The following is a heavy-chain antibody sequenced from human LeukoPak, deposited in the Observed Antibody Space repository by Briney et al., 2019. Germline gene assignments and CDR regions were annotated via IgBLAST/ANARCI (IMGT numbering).Heavy chain of an antibody. CDR1: GFTFSSYS. J-gene: IGHJ3*02. V-gene: IGHV3-48*01. Sequence: GGSLRLSCAASGFTFSSYSMNWVRQAPGKGLEWVSYISSSSSTIYYADSAKGRFTISRDNAKNSLYLQMNSLRAEDTAVYYCARDGSYYDSREDAFDIWGQGTMVTVSS. CDR3: ARDGSYYDSREDAFDI. CDR2: ISSSSSTI. D-gene: IGHD3-22*01.